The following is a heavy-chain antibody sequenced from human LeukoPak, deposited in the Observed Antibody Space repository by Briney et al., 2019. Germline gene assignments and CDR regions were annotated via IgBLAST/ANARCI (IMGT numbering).Heavy chain of an antibody. J-gene: IGHJ4*02. V-gene: IGHV3-48*02. Sequence: GGSLRLSCAASGFMFSSYSMNWVRQAPGRGLEWVSYISSGSSTIYYADSVKGRFTISRDNAKNSLYLQMNSLRDEDTAVYYCARNLRVSMVRGVIGPPVGHWGQGTPVTVSS. D-gene: IGHD3-10*01. CDR1: GFMFSSYS. CDR2: ISSGSSTI. CDR3: ARNLRVSMVRGVIGPPVGH.